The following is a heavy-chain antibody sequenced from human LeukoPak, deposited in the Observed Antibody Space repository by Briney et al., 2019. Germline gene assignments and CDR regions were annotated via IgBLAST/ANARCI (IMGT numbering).Heavy chain of an antibody. V-gene: IGHV3-43*01. CDR1: GFTFDDYT. CDR2: ISWDGGST. J-gene: IGHJ4*02. CDR3: TRRAFSGFDYYFDY. D-gene: IGHD5-12*01. Sequence: GSLRLSCAASGFTFDDYTMHWVRQAPGKGLEWVSLISWDGGSTYYADSVKGRFTISRDNAKNSLYLQMNSLRPEDTAFYYCTRRAFSGFDYYFDYWGQGTLVTVSS.